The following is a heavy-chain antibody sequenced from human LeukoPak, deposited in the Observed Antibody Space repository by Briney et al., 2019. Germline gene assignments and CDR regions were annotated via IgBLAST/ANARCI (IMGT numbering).Heavy chain of an antibody. Sequence: ASVKVSCTASGYTLSDNWLHWMRQAPGHGPEWMGSINPKSGDTDLAQRFQGRVTMTRDTSINTGYTEVSRLTSDDTAVYYCAKGGPVIRGPGVLIVPVFDHWGQGTLVTVSS. CDR3: AKGGPVIRGPGVLIVPVFDH. V-gene: IGHV1-2*02. CDR2: INPKSGDT. J-gene: IGHJ4*02. CDR1: GYTLSDNW. D-gene: IGHD3-3*01.